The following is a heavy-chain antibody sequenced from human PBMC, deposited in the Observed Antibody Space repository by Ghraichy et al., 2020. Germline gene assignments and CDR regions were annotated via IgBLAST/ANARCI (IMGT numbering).Heavy chain of an antibody. CDR1: GYTFTNYY. D-gene: IGHD1-7*01. V-gene: IGHV1-46*01. CDR2: INPSVGST. CDR3: ARDCQRGTTAIDY. J-gene: IGHJ4*02. Sequence: ASVKVSCKASGYTFTNYYIHWVRQAPGQGLEWMGIINPSVGSTAYAQEFQGRVTMTRDTSTSTVYMELSSLRSEDTAVYYCARDCQRGTTAIDYWGQGTLVTVSS.